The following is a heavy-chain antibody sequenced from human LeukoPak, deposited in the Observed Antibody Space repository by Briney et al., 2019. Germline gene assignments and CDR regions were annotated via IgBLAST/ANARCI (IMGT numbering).Heavy chain of an antibody. CDR3: ARGYVD. D-gene: IGHD2-15*01. J-gene: IGHJ4*02. Sequence: GGSLRLSCAASGLTVSSYSMNWVRQAPGKGLEWVSYISSSSSTIYYADSVKGRFTISRDNAKNSLYLQMNSLRAEDTAVYYCARGYVDWGQGTLVTVSS. CDR1: GLTVSSYS. CDR2: ISSSSSTI. V-gene: IGHV3-48*01.